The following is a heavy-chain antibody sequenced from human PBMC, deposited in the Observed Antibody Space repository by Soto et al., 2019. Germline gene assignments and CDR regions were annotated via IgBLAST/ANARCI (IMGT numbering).Heavy chain of an antibody. D-gene: IGHD3-3*01. CDR1: GFNFSNYA. J-gene: IGHJ4*02. CDR3: AQGRAITFFGVITPFES. CDR2: ISGNSGTT. Sequence: EVQLLESGGDFKQPGGSLRLSCEGSGFNFSNYALNWVRQAPGKRLEWVSVISGNSGTTYYAASVKGRFTISRDNSKKTLYLPMNSLRADDTAVYYCAQGRAITFFGVITPFESWGQGTLVTVSS. V-gene: IGHV3-23*01.